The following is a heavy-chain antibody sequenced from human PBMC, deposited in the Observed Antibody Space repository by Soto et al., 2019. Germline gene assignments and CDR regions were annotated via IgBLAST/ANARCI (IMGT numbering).Heavy chain of an antibody. V-gene: IGHV3-11*01. D-gene: IGHD3-22*01. Sequence: QVQLVESGGGLVKTGGSLRIVCEASGFTFSDYYRSWVRQAPGKGLEWVSYISSSGNIIYYVDSVKGRSTISRENAKSSEYLQMNSLRAEDPALYFCAKMSSENYYDPVFSWGQGTLVTVSS. CDR3: AKMSSENYYDPVFS. CDR1: GFTFSDYY. J-gene: IGHJ4*02. CDR2: ISSSGNII.